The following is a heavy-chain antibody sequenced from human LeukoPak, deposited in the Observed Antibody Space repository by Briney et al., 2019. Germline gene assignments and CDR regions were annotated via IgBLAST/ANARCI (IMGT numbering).Heavy chain of an antibody. V-gene: IGHV4-59*08. D-gene: IGHD3-16*01. CDR1: GGSISSYY. CDR3: ARHLTGGKGFDP. Sequence: PSETLSLTCTVSGGSISSYYWSWIRQPPGKGLEWIAYISYSGNTNYNPSLKSRVTISLDMSKDQFSLKLGSVTAADTAVYYCARHLTGGKGFDPWGQGTLVTVSS. CDR2: ISYSGNT. J-gene: IGHJ5*02.